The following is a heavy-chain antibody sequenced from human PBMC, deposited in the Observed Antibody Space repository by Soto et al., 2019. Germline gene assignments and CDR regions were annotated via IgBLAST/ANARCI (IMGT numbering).Heavy chain of an antibody. Sequence: EVQLLESGGGLVQPGGSLRLSCAASGFTFSSYAMSWVRQAPGKGLERVSVISGSGGSTYYADSVKGRFTISRDNSKNTLYPQMNSLRAEDTAVYYCAKRGSGSQFDYWGQGTLVTVSS. D-gene: IGHD1-26*01. CDR1: GFTFSSYA. CDR3: AKRGSGSQFDY. J-gene: IGHJ4*02. V-gene: IGHV3-23*01. CDR2: ISGSGGST.